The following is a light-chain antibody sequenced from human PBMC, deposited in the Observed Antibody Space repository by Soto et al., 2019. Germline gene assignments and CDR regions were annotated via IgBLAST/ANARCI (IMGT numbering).Light chain of an antibody. Sequence: QSVLTQAASVSGSPGQSITISCTGTSSDIGAYYYVSWYQQRPGKAPKVLIYAVNNRPSGISDRFSGSKSGNTASLTISGLQAEDEAVYYCNSYTNSDTVIFGGGTKVTVL. CDR3: NSYTNSDTVI. J-gene: IGLJ2*01. V-gene: IGLV2-14*01. CDR2: AVN. CDR1: SSDIGAYYY.